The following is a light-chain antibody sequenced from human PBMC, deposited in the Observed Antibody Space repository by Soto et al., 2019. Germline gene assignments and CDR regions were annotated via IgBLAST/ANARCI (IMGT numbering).Light chain of an antibody. V-gene: IGLV2-8*01. J-gene: IGLJ1*01. CDR2: EVS. CDR3: SSYAGSNLGV. CDR1: ISDIGGYNY. Sequence: QSVLTQPPSASGSPGQSVTISCTGTISDIGGYNYVSWYQQHPGKGPKLMIYEVSKRPSGVPDRFSGSKSGNTASLTVSGLQAEDEADYYCSSYAGSNLGVFGTGTKVTVL.